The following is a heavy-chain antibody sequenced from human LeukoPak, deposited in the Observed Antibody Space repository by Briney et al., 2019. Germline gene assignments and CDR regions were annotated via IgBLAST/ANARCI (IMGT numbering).Heavy chain of an antibody. CDR2: IKNKTDGGTT. CDR1: GFTFSNAW. V-gene: IGHV3-15*01. J-gene: IGHJ6*03. Sequence: GGSLRLSCAASGFTFSNAWMSWVRQAPGKGLEWVGRIKNKTDGGTTDYAAPVKGRFTISRDDSKNTLYLQTNSLKTEDTAVYYRTTGVTGTTAGYYYYYYMDVWGKGTTVTVSS. D-gene: IGHD1-7*01. CDR3: TTGVTGTTAGYYYYYYMDV.